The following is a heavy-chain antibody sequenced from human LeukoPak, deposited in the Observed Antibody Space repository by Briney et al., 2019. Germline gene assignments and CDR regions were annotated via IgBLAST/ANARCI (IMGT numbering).Heavy chain of an antibody. J-gene: IGHJ4*02. D-gene: IGHD5-24*01. CDR2: IDPSDSYT. CDR3: ARYRGDGYTVDY. V-gene: IGHV5-10-1*01. Sequence: GESLKISCKGSGYSFTGYWISWVRQMPGKGLEWMGRIDPSDSYTNYSPSFQGHVTISADKSISTAYLQWSSLKASDTAMYYCARYRGDGYTVDYWGQGTLVTVSS. CDR1: GYSFTGYW.